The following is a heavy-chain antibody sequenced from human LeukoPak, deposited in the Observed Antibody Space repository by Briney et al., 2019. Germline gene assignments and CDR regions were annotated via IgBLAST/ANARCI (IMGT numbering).Heavy chain of an antibody. D-gene: IGHD3-9*01. CDR1: GFTFSSYS. V-gene: IGHV3-21*04. Sequence: GALRLSCAASGFTFSSYSMNWVRQAPGKGLEWVSSISSSSSYIYYADSVKGRFTISRDNSKNTLYLQTNSLRAEDTAVYYCAKGAEEDILTGYYYHWGQGTLVTVSS. CDR2: ISSSSSYI. J-gene: IGHJ5*02. CDR3: AKGAEEDILTGYYYH.